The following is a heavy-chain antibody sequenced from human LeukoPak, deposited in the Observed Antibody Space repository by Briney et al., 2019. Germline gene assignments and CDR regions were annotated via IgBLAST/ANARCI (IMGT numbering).Heavy chain of an antibody. D-gene: IGHD3-9*01. J-gene: IGHJ4*02. Sequence: PGGSLRLSCAASGFTLSGYWMSWVRQAPGKGLEWVAVISYDGSNKYYADSVKGRFTISRDNSKNTLYLQMNSLRAEDTAVYYCAKEYFAPGVAGDLEYWGQGTLVTVSS. CDR2: ISYDGSNK. CDR3: AKEYFAPGVAGDLEY. V-gene: IGHV3-30*18. CDR1: GFTLSGYW.